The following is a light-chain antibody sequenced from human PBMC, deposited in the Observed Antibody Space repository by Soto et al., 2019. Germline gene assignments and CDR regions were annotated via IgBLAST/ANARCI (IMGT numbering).Light chain of an antibody. Sequence: EIVLTQSPGTLSLSPGERGTLSCRASQRFGSSNLAWYQQKPGQAPRLLIYGASSRATGIPDRFSGSGSGTDLTLTISSLEPEDFGVYFCHQRNKFGQGTRLEIK. J-gene: IGKJ5*01. CDR2: GAS. CDR1: QRFGSSN. CDR3: HQRNK. V-gene: IGKV3D-20*02.